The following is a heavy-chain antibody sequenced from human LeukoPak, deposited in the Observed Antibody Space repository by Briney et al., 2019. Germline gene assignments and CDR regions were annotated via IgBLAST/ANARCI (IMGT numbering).Heavy chain of an antibody. CDR1: GGSFSGYY. CDR3: ARDTYDILTGYYKWAFDI. D-gene: IGHD3-9*01. Sequence: ETLSLTCAVYGGSFSGYYWSWVRQAPGKGLEWVSSISSSSSYIYYADSVKGRFTISRDNAKNSLYLQMNSLRAEDTAVYYCARDTYDILTGYYKWAFDIWGQGTMVTVSS. J-gene: IGHJ3*02. V-gene: IGHV3-21*06. CDR2: ISSSSSYI.